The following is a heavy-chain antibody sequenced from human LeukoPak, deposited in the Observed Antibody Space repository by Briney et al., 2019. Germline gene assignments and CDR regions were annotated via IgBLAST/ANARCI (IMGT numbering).Heavy chain of an antibody. D-gene: IGHD6-13*01. V-gene: IGHV1-69*13. CDR3: ARVIAAAGTIDY. CDR2: IIPIFGTA. Sequence: SVKVSCKASGGTFISYAISWVRQAPGQGLEWMGGIIPIFGTANYAQKFQGRVTITADESTSTAYMELSSLRSEDTAVYYCARVIAAAGTIDYWGQGTLVTVSS. J-gene: IGHJ4*02. CDR1: GGTFISYA.